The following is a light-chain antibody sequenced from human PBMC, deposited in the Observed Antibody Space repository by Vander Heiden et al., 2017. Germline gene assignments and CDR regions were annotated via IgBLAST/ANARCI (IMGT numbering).Light chain of an antibody. Sequence: DIQMTQSPSTLSASVGDRVTITCRASQSISSWLAWYQQKPGKAPKLLIYKASSLESGVQSRFSGSGAGTDFARTISSLQPDDFATYFCQQYNSYSQTFGQGARVEIK. CDR2: KAS. V-gene: IGKV1-5*03. J-gene: IGKJ1*01. CDR3: QQYNSYSQT. CDR1: QSISSW.